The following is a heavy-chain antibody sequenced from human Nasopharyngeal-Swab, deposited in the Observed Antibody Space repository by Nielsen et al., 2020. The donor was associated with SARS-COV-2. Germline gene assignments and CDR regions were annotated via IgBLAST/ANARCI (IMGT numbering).Heavy chain of an antibody. CDR2: IKQEGSEK. V-gene: IGHV3-7*01. D-gene: IGHD6-13*01. CDR3: ARARAAGRNNWFDP. Sequence: GGSLRLSCAGSGFTFSSYWKSWVSQAPGKGLEWVANIKQEGSEKYYVDSVKGRFTISRDNAKNSLYLQMNSLRAEDTAVYYCARARAAGRNNWFDPWGQGTLVTVSS. J-gene: IGHJ5*02. CDR1: GFTFSSYW.